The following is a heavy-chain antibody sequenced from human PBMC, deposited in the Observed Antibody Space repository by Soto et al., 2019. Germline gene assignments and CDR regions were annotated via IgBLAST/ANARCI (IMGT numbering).Heavy chain of an antibody. J-gene: IGHJ4*02. V-gene: IGHV3-23*01. Sequence: SGGSLRLSCAASGFIINRDALSWFRQAPGKGLEWVAAINDRGDTTHYADSVKGRFTISRDTSKNTLYLQMNTLRAEDTAVYYCAKDKPGTTSFDYWGRGTLVTVSS. D-gene: IGHD1-1*01. CDR3: AKDKPGTTSFDY. CDR1: GFIINRDA. CDR2: INDRGDTT.